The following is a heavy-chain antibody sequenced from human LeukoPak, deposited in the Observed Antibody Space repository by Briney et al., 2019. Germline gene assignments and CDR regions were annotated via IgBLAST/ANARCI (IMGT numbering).Heavy chain of an antibody. D-gene: IGHD3-10*01. CDR1: GFTFSSYG. V-gene: IGHV3-30*03. J-gene: IGHJ4*02. CDR2: ISYDGSNK. Sequence: GGSLRLSCAASGFTFSSYGMHWVRQAPGKGLEWVAVISYDGSNKYYADSVKGRFTISRDNSKNTLYLQMNSLRAEDTAVYYCARDPTYYYGSGSYYLDYWGQGTLVTVSS. CDR3: ARDPTYYYGSGSYYLDY.